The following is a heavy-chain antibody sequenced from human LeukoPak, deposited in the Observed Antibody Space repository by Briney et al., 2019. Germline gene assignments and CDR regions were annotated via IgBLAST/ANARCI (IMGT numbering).Heavy chain of an antibody. V-gene: IGHV4-59*08. CDR1: GGSISSYY. CDR2: IYYSGST. CDR3: ARASSGWYRIDY. J-gene: IGHJ4*02. Sequence: SETLSLTCTVSGGSISSYYWSWIRQPPGKGLEWIGYIYYSGSTNYNPSLKSRVTVSVDTSKNQFSLKLSSVTAADTAVYYCARASSGWYRIDYWGQGTLVTVSS. D-gene: IGHD6-19*01.